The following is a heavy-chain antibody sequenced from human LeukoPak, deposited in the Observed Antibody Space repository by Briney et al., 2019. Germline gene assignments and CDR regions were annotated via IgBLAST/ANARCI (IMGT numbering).Heavy chain of an antibody. Sequence: GGSLRLSCAASGFTFSSYAMSWVRQAPGKGLEWVAVISYDGSNKYYADSVKGRFTISRDNSKNTLYLQMNSLRAEDTAVYYCAREGGDYYDILTGYPGYFDYWGQGTLVTVSS. CDR2: ISYDGSNK. J-gene: IGHJ4*02. D-gene: IGHD3-9*01. V-gene: IGHV3-30*04. CDR3: AREGGDYYDILTGYPGYFDY. CDR1: GFTFSSYA.